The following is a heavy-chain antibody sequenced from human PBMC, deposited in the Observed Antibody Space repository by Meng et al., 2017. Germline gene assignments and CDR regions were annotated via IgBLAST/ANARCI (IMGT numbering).Heavy chain of an antibody. CDR2: VKHSWGT. CDR1: GDCTMDAFR. CDR3: AGALLRRLFDS. D-gene: IGHD2-15*01. Sequence: ESHPGVVELSVSLTLPGSTSGDCTMDAFRWCRIRGAPGKGLDWSGEVKHSWGTNINASIQRGVAISTDRDYNDLALMVFAVTAADSSVFFCAGALLRRLFDSWGQGALVTVSS. V-gene: IGHV4-4*02. J-gene: IGHJ4*02.